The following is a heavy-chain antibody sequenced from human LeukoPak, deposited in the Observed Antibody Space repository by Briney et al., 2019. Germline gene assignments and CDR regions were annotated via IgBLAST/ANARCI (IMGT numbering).Heavy chain of an antibody. CDR2: IYHSGST. Sequence: SETLSLTCTVSGYSISSGYYWGWIRQPPVKGLEWIGSIYHSGSTYYNPSLKSRVTISVDTSKNQFSLKLSSVTAADTAVYYCARLGKQLWATPEDYYYYYYMDVWGKGPRSPSP. CDR3: ARLGKQLWATPEDYYYYYYMDV. V-gene: IGHV4-38-2*02. J-gene: IGHJ6*03. CDR1: GYSISSGYY. D-gene: IGHD5-18*01.